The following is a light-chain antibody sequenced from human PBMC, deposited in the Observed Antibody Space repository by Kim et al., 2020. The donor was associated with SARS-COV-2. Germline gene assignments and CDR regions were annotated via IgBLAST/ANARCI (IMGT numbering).Light chain of an antibody. J-gene: IGKJ1*01. CDR2: AAS. CDR3: QKYNSAPWT. V-gene: IGKV1-27*01. CDR1: QGISNS. Sequence: DIQMTQSPSSLSTSVGDRVTITCRASQGISNSLAWYQQKPGNVPKLLIYAASTLQSGVPSRFSGSGSGTDFTLTINSLQPEDVATYYCQKYNSAPWTFGQGTKVDIK.